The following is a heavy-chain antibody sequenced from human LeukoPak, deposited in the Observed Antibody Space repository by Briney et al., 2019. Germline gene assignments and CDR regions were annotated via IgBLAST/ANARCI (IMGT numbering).Heavy chain of an antibody. J-gene: IGHJ4*02. D-gene: IGHD3-10*01. Sequence: GGSLRLSCAASGFSFSSYAMHWVRQAPGKGLEWVAVISYDGSNKDYADSVKGRFTISRDNSKNTLYLQMNSLRAEDTAVYYCARAPVWFGEWFFDYWGQGTLVTASS. CDR2: ISYDGSNK. CDR1: GFSFSSYA. V-gene: IGHV3-30-3*01. CDR3: ARAPVWFGEWFFDY.